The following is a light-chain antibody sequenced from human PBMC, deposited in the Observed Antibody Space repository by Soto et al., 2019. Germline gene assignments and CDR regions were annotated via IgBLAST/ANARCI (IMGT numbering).Light chain of an antibody. Sequence: DIQMTLAPSSVSASVGDRVTITCRASQDINNRVAWFQQRPGRAPKYLIQAASILQSGFPSRFSATGSGTDFTLTIDSLQPEDFATYYCLQVKNFPRTFGQGTKLEIK. V-gene: IGKV1-12*01. J-gene: IGKJ1*01. CDR2: AAS. CDR1: QDINNR. CDR3: LQVKNFPRT.